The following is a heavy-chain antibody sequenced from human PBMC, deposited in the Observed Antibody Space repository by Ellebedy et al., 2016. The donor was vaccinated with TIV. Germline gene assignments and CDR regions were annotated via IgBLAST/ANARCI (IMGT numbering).Heavy chain of an antibody. J-gene: IGHJ4*02. V-gene: IGHV3-23*01. D-gene: IGHD2-15*01. CDR2: ISRSGDST. Sequence: GGSLRLXXAASGFPFSSYAMTWVRQAPGKGLDWVSVISRSGDSTWSADSVKGRFTISRDNAANSVFLQMSSLRAHDTAVYYCARDSGFYCLDFWGQGTLVTVSS. CDR1: GFPFSSYA. CDR3: ARDSGFYCLDF.